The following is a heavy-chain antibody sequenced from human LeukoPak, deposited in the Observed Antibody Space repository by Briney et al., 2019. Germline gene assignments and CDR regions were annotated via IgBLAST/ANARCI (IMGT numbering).Heavy chain of an antibody. CDR3: AKDRGGGSGWPYYYYYYGMDV. CDR1: GFTFSSYA. Sequence: GGSLRLSCAASGFTFSSYAMSWVRQAPGKGLEWVSAISGSGGSTYYADSVKGRFTISRDNSKNTLYLQMNSLRAEDTAVYYCAKDRGGGSGWPYYYYYYGMDVWGRGTTVTVSS. V-gene: IGHV3-23*01. J-gene: IGHJ6*04. D-gene: IGHD6-19*01. CDR2: ISGSGGST.